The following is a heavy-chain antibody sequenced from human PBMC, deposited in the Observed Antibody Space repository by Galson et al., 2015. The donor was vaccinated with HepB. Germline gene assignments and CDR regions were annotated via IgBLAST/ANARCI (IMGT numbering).Heavy chain of an antibody. J-gene: IGHJ4*02. CDR2: IIPFSGTA. CDR1: GCTFTLTNFA. D-gene: IGHD5-24*01. Sequence: SVKVSCKASGCTFTLTNFAISWVRQAPGQGLEWMGGIIPFSGTANYAQKFQDRVTIIADESTSTAYMELSSLRSEDTALYYCASSLIRDGHNYDLFDYWGQGTLVTVSS. CDR3: ASSLIRDGHNYDLFDY. V-gene: IGHV1-69*13.